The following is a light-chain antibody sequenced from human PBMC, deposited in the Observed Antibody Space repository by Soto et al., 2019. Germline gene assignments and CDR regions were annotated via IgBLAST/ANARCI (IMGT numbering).Light chain of an antibody. CDR3: QRHNSAPPVT. Sequence: DIQMTQSPSSLSASVGDRVTLSCRASQDINNYLAWYQQKPGKAPKLLIYSASTLQSVVPSRFSVSGSGTAFTLTISSLQPEDVATYYCQRHNSAPPVTFGPGTKV. V-gene: IGKV1-27*01. CDR2: SAS. CDR1: QDINNY. J-gene: IGKJ3*01.